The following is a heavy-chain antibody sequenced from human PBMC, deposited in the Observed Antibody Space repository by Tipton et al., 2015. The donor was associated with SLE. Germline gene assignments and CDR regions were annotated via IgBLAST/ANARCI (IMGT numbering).Heavy chain of an antibody. Sequence: TLSLTCTVSGGSISSGSDYWSWIRQPAGKGLEWIGRIYARGGTNYNPSLKSRVTISVDTSKNQFSLKLSSVTAADTAVYYCARDPGIAVAGYYFDYWGQGTLVTVSS. J-gene: IGHJ4*02. CDR3: ARDPGIAVAGYYFDY. CDR2: IYARGGT. CDR1: GGSISSGSDY. V-gene: IGHV4-61*02. D-gene: IGHD6-19*01.